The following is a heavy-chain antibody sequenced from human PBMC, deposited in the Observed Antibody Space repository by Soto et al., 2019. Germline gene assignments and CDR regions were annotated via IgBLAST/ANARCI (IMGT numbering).Heavy chain of an antibody. CDR1: GVTFSSYA. J-gene: IGHJ5*02. V-gene: IGHV3-23*01. CDR3: AKHYDILTGFNWFDP. D-gene: IGHD3-9*01. CDR2: ISGSGGST. Sequence: GGSLRLSCAASGVTFSSYAMSWVRQAPGKGLEWVSAISGSGGSTYYADSVKGRFTISRDNSKNTLYLQMNSLRAEDTAVYYCAKHYDILTGFNWFDPWGQGTLVTVSS.